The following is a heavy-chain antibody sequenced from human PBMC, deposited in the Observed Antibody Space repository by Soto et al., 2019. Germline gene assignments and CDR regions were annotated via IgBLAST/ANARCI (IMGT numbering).Heavy chain of an antibody. CDR3: VRDYMTTVTNRYLDY. D-gene: IGHD4-4*01. V-gene: IGHV3-11*01. J-gene: IGHJ4*02. CDR1: GFTFSEYY. Sequence: GGSLRLSCAATGFTFSEYYMSWIRQAPGKRLEWVSYISGSGGTTYYGDSVRGRFTISRDNAKNSLSLQMNSLRGEDTAVYYWVRDYMTTVTNRYLDYWGQGTLVTVSS. CDR2: ISGSGGTT.